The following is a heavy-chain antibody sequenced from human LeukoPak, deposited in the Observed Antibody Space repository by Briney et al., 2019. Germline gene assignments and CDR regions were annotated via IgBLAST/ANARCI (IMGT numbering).Heavy chain of an antibody. CDR2: INPNTGGT. CDR1: GYTFTDYH. D-gene: IGHD5-24*01. J-gene: IGHJ4*02. Sequence: ASVTVSFKASGYTFTDYHIHWVRQAPGQGLEWMGWINPNTGGTNYAQNFQGRVTMTRDTSITTSYMELSSLLSDDTALYYCARGGHGHTQNDYWGQGTLVTVSS. CDR3: ARGGHGHTQNDY. V-gene: IGHV1-2*02.